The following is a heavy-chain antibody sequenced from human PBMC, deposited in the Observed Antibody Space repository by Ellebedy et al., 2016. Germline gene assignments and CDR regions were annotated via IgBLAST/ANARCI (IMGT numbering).Heavy chain of an antibody. CDR2: MNPNSGNT. CDR1: GYTFTSYD. Sequence: ASVKVSCKASGYTFTSYDINWVRQATGQGLEWMGWMNPNSGNTGYAQKFQGRVTMTRNTSISTAYMELSSLRSEDTAVYYCARGRSSTRHTHHNWFDPWGQGTLVTVSS. D-gene: IGHD2-2*01. V-gene: IGHV1-8*01. CDR3: ARGRSSTRHTHHNWFDP. J-gene: IGHJ5*02.